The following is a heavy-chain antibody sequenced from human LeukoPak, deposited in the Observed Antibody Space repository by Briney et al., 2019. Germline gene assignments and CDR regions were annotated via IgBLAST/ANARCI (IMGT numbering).Heavy chain of an antibody. CDR2: ISSSGSTI. V-gene: IGHV3-48*03. J-gene: IGHJ4*02. Sequence: RGSLRLSCAASGFTFSSYEMNWVRQAPGKGLEWVSYISSSGSTIYYADSVKGRFTISRDNSKNTLYLQMNSLRVEDTAVYYCARDSSMLRGPLVIYYFDFWGQGTLVTVSS. D-gene: IGHD3-10*01. CDR3: ARDSSMLRGPLVIYYFDF. CDR1: GFTFSSYE.